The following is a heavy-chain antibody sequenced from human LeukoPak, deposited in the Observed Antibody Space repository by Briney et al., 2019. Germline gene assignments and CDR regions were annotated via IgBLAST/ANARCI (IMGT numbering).Heavy chain of an antibody. D-gene: IGHD6-13*01. Sequence: GGSLRLSCAASGFTFSSYSMNWVRQAPGKGLEWVSYISSSSSTIYYADSVKGRFIISRDNAKNSLYLQMNSLRAEDTAVYYCARDEIIAAAGYFDYWGQGTLVTVSS. V-gene: IGHV3-48*04. CDR1: GFTFSSYS. CDR2: ISSSSSTI. CDR3: ARDEIIAAAGYFDY. J-gene: IGHJ4*02.